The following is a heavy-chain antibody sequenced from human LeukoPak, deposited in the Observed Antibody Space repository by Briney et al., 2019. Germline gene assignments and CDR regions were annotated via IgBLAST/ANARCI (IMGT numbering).Heavy chain of an antibody. CDR1: GASISNYC. Sequence: SETLSLTCTVSGASISNYCWSWIRQPAGKGLEWIGRFYPSGSTNYNPSLKSRVTMSVDTSKNQFSLKLSSVTAADTAVYYCATERDLKNWFDPWGQGTLVTVSS. V-gene: IGHV4-4*07. D-gene: IGHD3/OR15-3a*01. CDR2: FYPSGST. J-gene: IGHJ5*02. CDR3: ATERDLKNWFDP.